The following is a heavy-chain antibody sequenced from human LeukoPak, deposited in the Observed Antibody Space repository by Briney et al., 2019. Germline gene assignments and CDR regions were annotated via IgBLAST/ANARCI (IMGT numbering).Heavy chain of an antibody. D-gene: IGHD1-1*01. CDR2: IYYSGST. CDR1: GGSISTGTYY. V-gene: IGHV4-39*01. Sequence: ETLSLTCTVSGGSISTGTYYCGWIREPPGKGLEWIGSIYYSGSTYYNPSLKSRVTISVDTSKNQFSLKLSSVTAADTAVYYCARTTLTDDYWGQGTLVTVSS. J-gene: IGHJ4*02. CDR3: ARTTLTDDY.